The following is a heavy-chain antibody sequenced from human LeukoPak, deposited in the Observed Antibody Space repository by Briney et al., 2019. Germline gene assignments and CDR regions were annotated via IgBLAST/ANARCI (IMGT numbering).Heavy chain of an antibody. CDR3: AKRPISGDDKSFDY. D-gene: IGHD2-21*01. V-gene: IGHV3-23*01. Sequence: PGGSLRLSCAPSGFTLINYAMNWVRPAPREGLGWVSAIRESSGDTYYEDSVKGRFTIYRDISRNTVYLQINNLRVEDSAVYFCAKRPISGDDKSFDYWGQGLLVTVSS. CDR2: IRESSGDT. CDR1: GFTLINYA. J-gene: IGHJ4*02.